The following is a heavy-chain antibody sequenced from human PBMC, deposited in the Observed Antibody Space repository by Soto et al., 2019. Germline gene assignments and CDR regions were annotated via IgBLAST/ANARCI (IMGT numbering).Heavy chain of an antibody. J-gene: IGHJ4*02. D-gene: IGHD3-10*02. Sequence: PGGSLRLSCVGSGVIVRNNGMHWVRQTPGKGLEWVAFLSYDGSETFYADSVKGRFTVSRDNSKNTLFLHMRNLRRDDTAVYYCSIVRVADSALDHWGQGTLVTVSS. V-gene: IGHV3-30*03. CDR1: GVIVRNNG. CDR2: LSYDGSET. CDR3: SIVRVADSALDH.